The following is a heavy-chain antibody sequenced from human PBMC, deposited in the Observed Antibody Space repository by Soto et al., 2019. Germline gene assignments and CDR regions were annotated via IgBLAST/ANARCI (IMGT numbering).Heavy chain of an antibody. CDR2: IYCSGST. D-gene: IGHD3-16*02. J-gene: IGHJ3*02. CDR3: ARREGYDYIWGSYRQSAFDI. V-gene: IGHV4-59*08. CDR1: GGSISSYY. Sequence: SETLSLTCTVSGGSISSYYWSWIRQPPGKGLEWIGYIYCSGSTNYNPSLKSRVTISVDTSKNQFSLKLSSVTAADTAVYYCARREGYDYIWGSYRQSAFDISGQGSTVTVSS.